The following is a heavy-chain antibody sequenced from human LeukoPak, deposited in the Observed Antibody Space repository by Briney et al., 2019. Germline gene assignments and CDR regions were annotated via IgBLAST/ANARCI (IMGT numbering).Heavy chain of an antibody. Sequence: SETLSLTCTVSGGSISSYYWSWIRQPAGKGLEWIGRIYTSGSTNYNPSLKSRVTMSVDTSKNQFSLKLSSVTAADTAVYYCGRDHSVYDSSGYYDYWGQGTLVTVSS. J-gene: IGHJ4*02. V-gene: IGHV4-4*07. D-gene: IGHD3-22*01. CDR1: GGSISSYY. CDR2: IYTSGST. CDR3: GRDHSVYDSSGYYDY.